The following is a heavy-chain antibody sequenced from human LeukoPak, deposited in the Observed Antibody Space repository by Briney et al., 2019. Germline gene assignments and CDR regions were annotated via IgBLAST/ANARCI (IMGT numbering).Heavy chain of an antibody. J-gene: IGHJ6*04. CDR2: INHSGST. CDR1: GGSFSGYY. Sequence: PSETLSLTCTVYGGSFSGYYWSWIRQPPGKGLEWIGEINHSGSTNYNPSLKSRVTISVDTSKNQFSLKLSSVTAADTAVYYCAREIAAAGASYYYYYGMDVWGKGTTVTVSS. V-gene: IGHV4-34*01. CDR3: AREIAAAGASYYYYYGMDV. D-gene: IGHD6-13*01.